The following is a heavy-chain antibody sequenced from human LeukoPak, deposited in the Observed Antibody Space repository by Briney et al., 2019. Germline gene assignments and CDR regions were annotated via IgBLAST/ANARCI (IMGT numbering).Heavy chain of an antibody. CDR3: AKDGIVGASTYYYYGMDV. CDR2: ISSSSSTI. CDR1: GFTFSSYS. D-gene: IGHD1-26*01. J-gene: IGHJ6*02. V-gene: IGHV3-48*01. Sequence: GGSLRLSCAASGFTFSSYSMNWVRQAPGKGLEWVSYISSSSSTIYYADSVKGRCTISRDNAKNSLYLQMNSLRAEDTAVYYCAKDGIVGASTYYYYGMDVWGQGTTVTVSS.